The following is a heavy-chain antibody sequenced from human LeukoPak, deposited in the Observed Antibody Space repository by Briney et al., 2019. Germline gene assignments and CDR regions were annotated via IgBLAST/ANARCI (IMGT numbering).Heavy chain of an antibody. CDR2: INAGNGNT. V-gene: IGHV1-3*01. D-gene: IGHD6-19*01. CDR1: GYTFTSYA. J-gene: IGHJ4*02. Sequence: GASVKVSCKACGYTFTSYAMHWVRQAPGQRLEWMGWINAGNGNTKYSQKFQGRVTITRDTSASTAYMELSSLRSEDTAVYYCAREDIAVAADYWGQRTLVTVSS. CDR3: AREDIAVAADY.